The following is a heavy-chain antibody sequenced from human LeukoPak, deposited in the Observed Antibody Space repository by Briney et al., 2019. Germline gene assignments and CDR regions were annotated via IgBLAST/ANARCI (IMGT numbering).Heavy chain of an antibody. CDR2: ISGSGGST. D-gene: IGHD5-18*01. CDR3: ARGGGFSNGAFDY. J-gene: IGHJ4*02. Sequence: PGGSLRLSCAASGFTFSSYAMSWVRQAPGKGLEWVSAISGSGGSTYYADSVKGRFTTSRDNAKNTLYLQMNSLRAEDTAVYYCARGGGFSNGAFDYWGRGTLVAVSS. CDR1: GFTFSSYA. V-gene: IGHV3-23*01.